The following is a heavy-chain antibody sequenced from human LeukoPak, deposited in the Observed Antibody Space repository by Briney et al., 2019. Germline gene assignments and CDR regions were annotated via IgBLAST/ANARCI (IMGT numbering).Heavy chain of an antibody. V-gene: IGHV3-48*04. D-gene: IGHD5-12*01. Sequence: GGSLRLSCGASGFTFSDYSTNWVRQAPGKGLGWISYVGISSGNTKYAASVKGRFTISGDSAKNSVFLQMNNLRVEDTAVYYCARDHRYAFDNWGQGTLVTVSS. CDR3: ARDHRYAFDN. CDR2: VGISSGNT. CDR1: GFTFSDYS. J-gene: IGHJ4*02.